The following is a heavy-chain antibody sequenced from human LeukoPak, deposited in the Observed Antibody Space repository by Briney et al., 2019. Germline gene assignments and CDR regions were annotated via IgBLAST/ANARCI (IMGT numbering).Heavy chain of an antibody. V-gene: IGHV4-59*01. CDR2: ISYAGSS. J-gene: IGHJ4*02. CDR3: ARGPTYTLSYDF. CDR1: GGSISNYY. Sequence: PSGTLSLTCTVSGGSISNYYWTWIRQPPGKGLEWIGYISYAGSSYYNPSLKSRVTISIDTSKNQFSLKLRSMTAADTAVYYCARGPTYTLSYDFWGQGTLVSDSS. D-gene: IGHD4-11*01.